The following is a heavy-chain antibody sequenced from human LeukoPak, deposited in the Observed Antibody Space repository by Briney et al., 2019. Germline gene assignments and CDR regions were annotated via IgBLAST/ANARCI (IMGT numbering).Heavy chain of an antibody. Sequence: PGGSLRLSCAASGFTFSSYWMSWVRQAPGKGLEWVANIKQDGSEKYYVDSVKGRFTISRDNAKNSLYLQMNSLRAEDTAVYYCARDLGVEMATIFSYWGQGTLVTVSS. CDR3: ARDLGVEMATIFSY. CDR1: GFTFSSYW. J-gene: IGHJ4*02. V-gene: IGHV3-7*01. D-gene: IGHD5-24*01. CDR2: IKQDGSEK.